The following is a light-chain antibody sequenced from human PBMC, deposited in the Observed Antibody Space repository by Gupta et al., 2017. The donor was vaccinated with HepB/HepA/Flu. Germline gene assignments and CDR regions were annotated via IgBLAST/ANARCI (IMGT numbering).Light chain of an antibody. V-gene: IGKV2-40*01. Sequence: DTVMTQTPLPLPVTPGEPPSISCSSSQSCWDSDDGNNYLDWYLQKPGQSPQLLIYTSSYRGSGVPDRFSGSGSGTDFTLKISRVEAEDVGVYYCMQRIKFPWTFGHGTKVDIK. CDR2: TSS. CDR3: MQRIKFPWT. CDR1: QSCWDSDDGNNY. J-gene: IGKJ3*01.